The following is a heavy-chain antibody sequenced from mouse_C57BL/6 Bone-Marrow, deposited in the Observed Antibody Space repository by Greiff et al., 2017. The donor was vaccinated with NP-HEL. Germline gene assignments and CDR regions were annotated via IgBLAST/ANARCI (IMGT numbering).Heavy chain of an antibody. Sequence: EVQLVESGAELVRPGASVKLSCTASGFNIKDYYMHWVKQRPEQGLEWIGWIDPENGDTEYASKFQGKATITADTSSNTAYLHLISLTSEDTAVYYCTKAAQATIAYWGKGTLVTVSA. V-gene: IGHV14-4*01. CDR1: GFNIKDYY. J-gene: IGHJ3*01. CDR2: IDPENGDT. CDR3: TKAAQATIAY. D-gene: IGHD3-2*02.